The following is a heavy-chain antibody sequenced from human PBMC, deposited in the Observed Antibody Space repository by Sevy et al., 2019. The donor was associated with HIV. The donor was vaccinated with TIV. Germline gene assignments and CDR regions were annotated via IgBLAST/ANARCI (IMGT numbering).Heavy chain of an antibody. CDR3: AKGGWELRDAFDI. Sequence: GGSLRLSCAASGFTFSSYAMSWVRQAPGKGLEWVSAISGSGGSTYYADSVKGRFTISRYNSKNTLYLQMNSLRAEDTAVYYCAKGGWELRDAFDIWGQGTMVTVSS. D-gene: IGHD1-26*01. J-gene: IGHJ3*02. CDR1: GFTFSSYA. V-gene: IGHV3-23*01. CDR2: ISGSGGST.